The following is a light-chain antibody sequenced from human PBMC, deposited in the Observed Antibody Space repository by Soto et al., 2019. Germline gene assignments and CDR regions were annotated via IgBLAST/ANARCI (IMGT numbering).Light chain of an antibody. Sequence: QSVLTQPRSVSGSPGQSVTISCTGTSSDVGGYNYVSWYQQHPGKAPKLMIYDVSNRPSGVPDLFSGSKSGNTASLTISGLQAEDEADYYCCSYTGSFFCVFGTGTKVTVL. CDR3: CSYTGSFFCV. CDR2: DVS. CDR1: SSDVGGYNY. J-gene: IGLJ1*01. V-gene: IGLV2-11*01.